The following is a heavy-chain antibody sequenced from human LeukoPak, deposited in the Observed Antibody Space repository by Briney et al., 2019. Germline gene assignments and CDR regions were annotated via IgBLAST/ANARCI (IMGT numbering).Heavy chain of an antibody. V-gene: IGHV3-43*02. J-gene: IGHJ4*02. D-gene: IGHD3-10*01. Sequence: PGGSLRLSCAASGFTFDDYAMHWVRQAPGKGLEWVSLISGDGGSTYYADSVKGRFTIPRDYSKNSLYLQMHSLRTEDTALYYCAKDLDLFGSGSYYNGGPDYWGQGTLVTVSS. CDR1: GFTFDDYA. CDR2: ISGDGGST. CDR3: AKDLDLFGSGSYYNGGPDY.